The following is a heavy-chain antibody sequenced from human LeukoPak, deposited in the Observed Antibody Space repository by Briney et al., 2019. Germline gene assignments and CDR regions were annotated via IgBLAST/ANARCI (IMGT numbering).Heavy chain of an antibody. V-gene: IGHV4-59*01. D-gene: IGHD1-26*01. CDR3: ARVGVGARVDY. CDR1: GGSISSYY. CDR2: IYYSGST. Sequence: SETLSLTCTVSGGSISSYYWSWIRQPPGKGLKWIGYIYYSGSTNYNPSLKSRVTISVDTSKNQFSLKLSSVTAADTAVYYCARVGVGARVDYWGQGTLVTVSS. J-gene: IGHJ4*02.